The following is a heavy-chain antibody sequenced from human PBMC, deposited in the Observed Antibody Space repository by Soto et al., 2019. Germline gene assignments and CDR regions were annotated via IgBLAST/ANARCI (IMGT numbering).Heavy chain of an antibody. CDR1: GLTFSRYA. Sequence: GGSLRLSCAASGLTFSRYAMNWVCQAPGKGLERDSVISGSGGTRYYADSVKGRFTISRDNSKGILYLQMNSLRADETAVHYFAKDPFPAVVVPAANGMDVWGQGTTVTV. CDR2: ISGSGGTR. V-gene: IGHV3-23*01. CDR3: AKDPFPAVVVPAANGMDV. D-gene: IGHD2-2*01. J-gene: IGHJ6*01.